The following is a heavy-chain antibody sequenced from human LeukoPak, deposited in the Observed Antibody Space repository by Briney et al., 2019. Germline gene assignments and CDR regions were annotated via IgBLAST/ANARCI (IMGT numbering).Heavy chain of an antibody. D-gene: IGHD3-10*01. CDR2: IKQDGSEK. J-gene: IGHJ4*02. CDR1: GFTFSSYW. V-gene: IGHV3-7*01. CDR3: ARKAGYYYGSGDY. Sequence: PGGSLRLSCAASGFTFSSYWMSWVRQAPGKGLEWVANIKQDGSEKYYVDSVKGRFTISSDNAKNSLYLQMNSLRAEDTAVYYCARKAGYYYGSGDYWGQGTLVTVSS.